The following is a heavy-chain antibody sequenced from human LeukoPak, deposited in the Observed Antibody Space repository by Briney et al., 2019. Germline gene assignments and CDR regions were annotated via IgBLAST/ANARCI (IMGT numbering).Heavy chain of an antibody. J-gene: IGHJ3*02. CDR1: GGSISSYY. V-gene: IGHV4-59*01. Sequence: PSETLSLTCTVSGGSISSYYWSWIRQPPRKGLEWIGYIYYSGSTNYNPSLKSRVTISVDTSKNPFSLKLSSVTAADTAVYYCARASPYSSSRYLGRAAFDIWGQGTMVTVSS. CDR2: IYYSGST. CDR3: ARASPYSSSRYLGRAAFDI. D-gene: IGHD6-13*01.